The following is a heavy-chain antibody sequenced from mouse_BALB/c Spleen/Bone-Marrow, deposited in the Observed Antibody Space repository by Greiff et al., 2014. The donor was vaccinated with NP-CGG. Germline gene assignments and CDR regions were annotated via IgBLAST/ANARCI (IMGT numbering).Heavy chain of an antibody. CDR3: ARDGNWFPY. J-gene: IGHJ3*01. CDR2: LNPGSGGT. CDR1: GYAFTNYF. V-gene: IGHV1-54*01. Sequence: VQLFESGAELVRPGTSVKVSCKASGYAFTNYFIEWVKQRPGQGLEWIGVLNPGSGGTNYNKKFKGKATLTADKSSSTAYMQLSSLTSDDSAVYFCARDGNWFPYWGRGTLVTVSA. D-gene: IGHD2-1*01.